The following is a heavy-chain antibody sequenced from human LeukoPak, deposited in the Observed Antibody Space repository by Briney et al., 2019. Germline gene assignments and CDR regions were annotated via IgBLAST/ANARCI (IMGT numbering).Heavy chain of an antibody. CDR2: IYYSGST. Sequence: SETLSLTCTVSGGSISSGDYYWSWIRQPPGKGLEWIGYIYYSGSTYYNPSLKSRVTISVDTSKNQFSLKLSSVTAADTAVYYCARAAGGYSSSSVWFDPWGQGTLVTVSS. J-gene: IGHJ5*02. D-gene: IGHD6-6*01. CDR3: ARAAGGYSSSSVWFDP. CDR1: GGSISSGDYY. V-gene: IGHV4-30-4*08.